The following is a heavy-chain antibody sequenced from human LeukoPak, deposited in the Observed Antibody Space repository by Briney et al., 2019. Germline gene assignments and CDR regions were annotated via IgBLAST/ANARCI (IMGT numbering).Heavy chain of an antibody. D-gene: IGHD3-3*01. CDR3: AKLDEFWSGYYPDY. CDR2: ISHDGNSK. V-gene: IGHV3-30-3*02. Sequence: RGSLRLSCAASGFTFSDYGVHWVRQAPGKGLEWVAVISHDGNSKYYADSVKGRFTISRDNSKNTLYLQINSLRAEDTAVYYCAKLDEFWSGYYPDYWGQGTLVTVSS. CDR1: GFTFSDYG. J-gene: IGHJ4*02.